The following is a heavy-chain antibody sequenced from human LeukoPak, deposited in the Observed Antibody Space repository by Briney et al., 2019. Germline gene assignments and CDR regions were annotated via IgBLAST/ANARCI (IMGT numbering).Heavy chain of an antibody. Sequence: GGSLRPSCAASGFTFSSYGMSWVRQAPGKGLEWVSAISGSGGSTYYADSVKGRFTISRDNAKNSLDLQMNSLTAEDTALYYCAREWGGAFDYWGQGTLVTVSS. D-gene: IGHD3-10*01. J-gene: IGHJ4*02. CDR3: AREWGGAFDY. V-gene: IGHV3-23*01. CDR1: GFTFSSYG. CDR2: ISGSGGST.